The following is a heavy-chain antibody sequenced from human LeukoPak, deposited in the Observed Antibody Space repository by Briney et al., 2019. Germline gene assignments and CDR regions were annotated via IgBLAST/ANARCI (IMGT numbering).Heavy chain of an antibody. Sequence: GGSLRPSCAASGFTFSSSAMSWVRQAPGKGLEWVSAIIGSGRSTYYAESVKCRFTTSRDNSKNTLYLQMNRLRAEDTAVYYCAKNGLRFLEWLSSFDYWGQGTLVTVSS. V-gene: IGHV3-23*01. D-gene: IGHD3-3*01. J-gene: IGHJ4*02. CDR2: IIGSGRST. CDR3: AKNGLRFLEWLSSFDY. CDR1: GFTFSSSA.